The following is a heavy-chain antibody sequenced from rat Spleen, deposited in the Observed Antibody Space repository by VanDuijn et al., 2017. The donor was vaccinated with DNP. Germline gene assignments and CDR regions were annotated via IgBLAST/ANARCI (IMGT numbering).Heavy chain of an antibody. V-gene: IGHV5-22*01. CDR1: GFTFSNYH. Sequence: EVQLVESGGGLVRPGRSLKLSCAASGFTFSNYHMAWVRQAPTKGLEWVASISSDVTNTYYGNSVKGRFTISRDNAKSTLYLQMNSLRSEDTATYYCARATGITVYFDYWGQGVMVTVSS. CDR3: ARATGITVYFDY. CDR2: ISSDVTNT. J-gene: IGHJ2*01. D-gene: IGHD1-9*01.